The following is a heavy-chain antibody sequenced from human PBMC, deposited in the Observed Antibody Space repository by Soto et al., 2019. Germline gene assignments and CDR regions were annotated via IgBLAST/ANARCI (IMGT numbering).Heavy chain of an antibody. Sequence: ASVKISYKASGYTFANYGITWVRQAPGQGLEWMGWISTYNGNTNYAQKLQGRVTMTTDTSTSTAYMELRSLRSDDTAVYYCARAVAPYYYDTSGCPDVVGGVGLDVWGQGTTVTVSS. J-gene: IGHJ6*02. D-gene: IGHD3-22*01. V-gene: IGHV1-18*04. CDR1: GYTFANYG. CDR3: ARAVAPYYYDTSGCPDVVGGVGLDV. CDR2: ISTYNGNT.